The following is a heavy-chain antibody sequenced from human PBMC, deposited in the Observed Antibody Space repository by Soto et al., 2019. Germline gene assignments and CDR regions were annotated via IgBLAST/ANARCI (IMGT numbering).Heavy chain of an antibody. J-gene: IGHJ4*02. CDR3: ETADPYYDILTGSGDDY. V-gene: IGHV1-18*01. D-gene: IGHD3-9*01. Sequence: ASVKVSCKASGYTFTSYGISWVRQAPGQGLEWMGWISAYNGNTNYAQKLQGRVTMTTDTSTSTAYMELRSLRSDDTAVYYCETADPYYDILTGSGDDYWGQGTLVNVSS. CDR2: ISAYNGNT. CDR1: GYTFTSYG.